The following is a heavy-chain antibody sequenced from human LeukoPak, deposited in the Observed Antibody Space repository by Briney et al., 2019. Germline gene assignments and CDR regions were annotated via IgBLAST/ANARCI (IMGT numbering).Heavy chain of an antibody. CDR2: INYSGST. CDR3: ARGGEGYHFGSASQDY. Sequence: SETLSLTCAVYGGSFSGYYWSWIRQPPGKGLEWIGEINYSGSTNYNPSLKSRVTISVGTSRNQFSLKLSSVTAADTAIYYCARGGEGYHFGSASQDYWGQGTLVTVSS. D-gene: IGHD3-10*01. CDR1: GGSFSGYY. V-gene: IGHV4-34*01. J-gene: IGHJ4*02.